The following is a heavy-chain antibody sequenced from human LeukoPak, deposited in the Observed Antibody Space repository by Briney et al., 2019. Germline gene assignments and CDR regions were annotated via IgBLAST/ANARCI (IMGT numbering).Heavy chain of an antibody. CDR1: GGSFSGYY. V-gene: IGHV4-34*01. CDR2: INHSGST. CDR3: TRGSIAYCYMDV. D-gene: IGHD3-22*01. J-gene: IGHJ6*03. Sequence: SETLSLTCAVYGGSFSGYYWSWIRQPPGKGLEWIGEINHSGSTNYNPSLKSRVTISVDTSKNQFSLKLSSVTAADTAVYYCTRGSIAYCYMDVWGKGTTVTISS.